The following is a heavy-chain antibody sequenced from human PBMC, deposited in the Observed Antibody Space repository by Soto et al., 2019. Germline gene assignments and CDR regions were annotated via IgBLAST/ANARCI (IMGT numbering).Heavy chain of an antibody. Sequence: PSETLSLTCTVSGGSISSSSYYWGWIRQPPGKGLEWIGSIYYSGSTYYNPSLKSRVTISVDTSKNQFSLKLSSVTAADTAVYYCARRSVGIVVVPAAKTSNWFDPWGQGTLVTVSS. D-gene: IGHD2-2*01. J-gene: IGHJ5*02. CDR2: IYYSGST. V-gene: IGHV4-39*01. CDR1: GGSISSSSYY. CDR3: ARRSVGIVVVPAAKTSNWFDP.